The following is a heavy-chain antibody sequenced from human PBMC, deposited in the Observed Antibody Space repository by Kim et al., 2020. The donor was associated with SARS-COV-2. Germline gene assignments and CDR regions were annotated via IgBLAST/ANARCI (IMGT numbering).Heavy chain of an antibody. CDR2: IKSKTDGGTT. V-gene: IGHV3-15*01. D-gene: IGHD2-2*01. Sequence: GGSLRLSCAASGFTFSNAWMSWVRQAPGKGLEWVGRIKSKTDGGTTDYAAPVKGRFTISRDDSKNTLYLQMNSLKTEDTAVYYCTTDLSVVPAAMPVGGGNYYYYGMDVWGQGTTVTVSS. CDR3: TTDLSVVPAAMPVGGGNYYYYGMDV. J-gene: IGHJ6*02. CDR1: GFTFSNAW.